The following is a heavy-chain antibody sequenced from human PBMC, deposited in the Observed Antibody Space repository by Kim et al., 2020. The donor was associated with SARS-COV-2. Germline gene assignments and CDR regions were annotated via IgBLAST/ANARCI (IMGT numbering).Heavy chain of an antibody. D-gene: IGHD3-3*01. CDR3: ARDSAFTIFGVVTADYGMDV. V-gene: IGHV3-21*01. J-gene: IGHJ6*02. CDR1: GFTFSSYS. CDR2: ISSSSSYI. Sequence: GGSLRLSCAASGFTFSSYSMNWVRQAPGKGLEWVSSISSSSSYIYYADSVKGRFTISRDNAKNSLYLHMNSLRAEDTAVYYCARDSAFTIFGVVTADYGMDVWGQGTTVTVSS.